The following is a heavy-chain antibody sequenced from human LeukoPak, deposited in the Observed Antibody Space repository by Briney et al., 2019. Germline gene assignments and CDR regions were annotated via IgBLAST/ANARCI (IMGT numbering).Heavy chain of an antibody. J-gene: IGHJ4*02. Sequence: GGSLRLSCAASGFTFSNFWMHWVRQAPGKGLVWVSLIKTDGSSTSYADSVKGRFTISRDNAKNTLYLQMNSLRAEDTAVYYCVRGRATNYFDYWGPGILVTVSS. V-gene: IGHV3-74*01. CDR1: GFTFSNFW. CDR3: VRGRATNYFDY. D-gene: IGHD1-26*01. CDR2: IKTDGSST.